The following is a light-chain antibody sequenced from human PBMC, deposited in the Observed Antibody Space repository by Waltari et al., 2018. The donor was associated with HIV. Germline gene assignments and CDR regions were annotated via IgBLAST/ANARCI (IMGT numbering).Light chain of an antibody. J-gene: IGLJ1*01. CDR3: CSYAGSFYV. V-gene: IGLV2-23*02. CDR2: EVS. CDR1: SSDVGGYNL. Sequence: QSALTQPASVSGSPGQSITISCPGTSSDVGGYNLVSWYQQHPGKAPKLMIYEVSKRPSGVSNRFSGSKSGNTASLTISGLQAEDEADYYCCSYAGSFYVFGTGTKVTVL.